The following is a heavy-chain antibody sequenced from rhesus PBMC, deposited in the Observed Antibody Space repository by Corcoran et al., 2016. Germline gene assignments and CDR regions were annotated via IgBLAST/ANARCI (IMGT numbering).Heavy chain of an antibody. CDR2: VYWDDDK. CDR3: ARRRGWSDYAYFDY. CDR1: GFSISTSGMG. Sequence: QVTLKESGPALVKPTQTLTLTCPFSGFSISTSGMGLGWIRQPSSKALEWLALVYWDDDKYYSTSMKSRLTISTDTSKNQVVLTMTNRDPVDTATYYWARRRGWSDYAYFDYWGQGVLVTVSS. D-gene: IGHD3-22*01. V-gene: IGHV2-174*01. J-gene: IGHJ4*01.